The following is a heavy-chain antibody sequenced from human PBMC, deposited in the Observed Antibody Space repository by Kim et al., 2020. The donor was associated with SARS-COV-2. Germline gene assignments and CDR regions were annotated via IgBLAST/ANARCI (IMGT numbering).Heavy chain of an antibody. CDR3: ARRAVAGELGDY. J-gene: IGHJ4*02. Sequence: PSPKGRVTISVDTSKNQFARKLSSVAAADTAVYYCARRAVAGELGDYWGQGTLVTVSS. V-gene: IGHV4-39*01. D-gene: IGHD6-19*01.